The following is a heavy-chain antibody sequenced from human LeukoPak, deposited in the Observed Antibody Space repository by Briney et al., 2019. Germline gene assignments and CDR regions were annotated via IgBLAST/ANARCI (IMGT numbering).Heavy chain of an antibody. CDR3: ARSPSHWRFGELLSPVYFDY. V-gene: IGHV1-3*01. CDR2: INAGNGNT. CDR1: GYTFTSYA. Sequence: GASVKVPCKASGYTFTSYAMHWVRQAPGQRLEWMGWINAGNGNTKYSQKFQGRVTITRDTSASTAYMELSSLRSEDTAVYYCARSPSHWRFGELLSPVYFDYWGQGTLVTVSS. J-gene: IGHJ4*02. D-gene: IGHD3-10*01.